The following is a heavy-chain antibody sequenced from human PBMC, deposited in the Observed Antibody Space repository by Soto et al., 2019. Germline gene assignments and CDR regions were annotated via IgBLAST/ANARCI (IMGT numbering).Heavy chain of an antibody. Sequence: QVQLQEWGPGLVKPSETLSLTCTVSGGSITTYYWSWIRQPAGKGLEWIGRIYSGGRTNYNPSLRSRVTVSVDLSKNQCSLKLSSVTAADTAVYYCERGPGGFGEFSLDYWGQGTLVTVSS. CDR2: IYSGGRT. J-gene: IGHJ4*02. CDR1: GGSITTYY. V-gene: IGHV4-4*07. D-gene: IGHD3-10*01. CDR3: ERGPGGFGEFSLDY.